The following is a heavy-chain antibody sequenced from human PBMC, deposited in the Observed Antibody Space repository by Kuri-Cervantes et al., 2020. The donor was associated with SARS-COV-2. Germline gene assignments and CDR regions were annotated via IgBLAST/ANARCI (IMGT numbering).Heavy chain of an antibody. CDR1: GFTFGDYA. J-gene: IGHJ2*01. V-gene: IGHV3-23*01. Sequence: GESLKISCTASGFTFGDYAMSWVRQAPGKGLEWVSAISGSGGSTYYADSVKGRFTISRDNSKNTLYLQMNSLRAEDTAVYYCAKDGVTTYWYFDPWGRGTLVTVSS. D-gene: IGHD4-11*01. CDR3: AKDGVTTYWYFDP. CDR2: ISGSGGST.